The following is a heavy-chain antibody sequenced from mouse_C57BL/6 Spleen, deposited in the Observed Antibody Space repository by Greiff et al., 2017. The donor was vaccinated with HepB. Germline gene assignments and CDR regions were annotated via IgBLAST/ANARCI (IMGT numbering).Heavy chain of an antibody. Sequence: EVKLQESGPELVKPGASVKISCKASGYSFTGYYMNWVKQSPEKSLEWIGEINPSTGGTTYNQKFKAKATLTVDKSSSTAYMQLKSLTSEDSAVYYCARSKPLSFDVWGTGTTVTVSS. J-gene: IGHJ1*03. CDR2: INPSTGGT. V-gene: IGHV1-42*01. CDR1: GYSFTGYY. D-gene: IGHD2-5*01. CDR3: ARSKPLSFDV.